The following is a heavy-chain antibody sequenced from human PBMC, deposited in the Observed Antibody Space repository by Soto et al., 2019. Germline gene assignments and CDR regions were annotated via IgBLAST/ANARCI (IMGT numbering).Heavy chain of an antibody. CDR2: ISAYNGNT. V-gene: IGHV1-18*01. Sequence: QVQLVQSGAEVKKPGASVKVSCKASGYTFNNYGINWVRQAPGQGLEGMGWISAYNGNTNYAQNLQGRVTMTTDTSTRTAYLELRSLTSDDTAVYSCARGSGWYNSYFYMDLWGEGTTVTVSS. J-gene: IGHJ6*03. CDR3: ARGSGWYNSYFYMDL. D-gene: IGHD6-19*01. CDR1: GYTFNNYG.